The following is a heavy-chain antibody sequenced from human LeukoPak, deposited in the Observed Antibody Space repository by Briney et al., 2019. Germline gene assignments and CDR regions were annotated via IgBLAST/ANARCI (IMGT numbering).Heavy chain of an antibody. Sequence: GGSLRLSCAASGFTFSSYAMSWVRQAPGKGLEWVSTISTSGGSTYYADSEKGRFTISRDNSKNTLYLQMNSLRAEDTAVYYCAKVRFGVTARYHFDFWGQGTLVTVSS. CDR1: GFTFSSYA. J-gene: IGHJ4*02. D-gene: IGHD3-10*01. CDR3: AKVRFGVTARYHFDF. CDR2: ISTSGGST. V-gene: IGHV3-23*01.